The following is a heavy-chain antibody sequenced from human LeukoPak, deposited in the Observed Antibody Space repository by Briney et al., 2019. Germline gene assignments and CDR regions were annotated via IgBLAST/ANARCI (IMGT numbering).Heavy chain of an antibody. CDR3: ATPQSRGYDYLDY. CDR2: ISYDGSNK. D-gene: IGHD5-12*01. Sequence: GGSLRLSCATSGFTFSNYGMHWVRQAPGKGLEWVSVISYDGSNKYYAASVKGRFTISRDNSKNTLYLQMNSLRGDDTAVYYCATPQSRGYDYLDYWGQGTLVTVSS. J-gene: IGHJ4*02. CDR1: GFTFSNYG. V-gene: IGHV3-30*03.